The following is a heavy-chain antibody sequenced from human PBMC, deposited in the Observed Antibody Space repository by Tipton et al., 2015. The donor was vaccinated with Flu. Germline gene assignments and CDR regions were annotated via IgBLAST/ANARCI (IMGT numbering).Heavy chain of an antibody. D-gene: IGHD3-16*02. J-gene: IGHJ5*02. Sequence: TLSLTCTVSAYSISSGYYWGWIRQPPGKGLEWIGSIYHSGSTYYNPSLKSRVTMSIDTSKNQFSLKLTSVTAADTAVYYCARVDLKIVFGGVIVNWFDPWGQGTLVTVSS. CDR1: AYSISSGYY. V-gene: IGHV4-38-2*02. CDR3: ARVDLKIVFGGVIVNWFDP. CDR2: IYHSGST.